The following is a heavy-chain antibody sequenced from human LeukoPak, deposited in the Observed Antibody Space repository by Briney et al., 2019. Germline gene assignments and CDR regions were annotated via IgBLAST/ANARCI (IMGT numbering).Heavy chain of an antibody. CDR2: IYHSGST. V-gene: IGHV4-38-2*02. CDR3: ARDSGTTGEVKFDP. J-gene: IGHJ5*02. D-gene: IGHD3-10*01. CDR1: GYSISSGYY. Sequence: SETLSLTCTVSGYSISSGYYWGWIRQPPGKGLEWIGNIYHSGSTYYNPSLKSRVTISVDTSKNQFFLKLSSVTAADTAVYYCARDSGTTGEVKFDPWGQGTLVTVSS.